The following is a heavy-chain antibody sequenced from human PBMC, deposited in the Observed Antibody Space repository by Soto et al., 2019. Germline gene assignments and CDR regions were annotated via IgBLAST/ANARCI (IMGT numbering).Heavy chain of an antibody. D-gene: IGHD3-3*01. CDR3: ARGAVLRHLEWLGAFDI. J-gene: IGHJ3*02. CDR1: GGSISSGDYY. V-gene: IGHV4-30-4*01. Sequence: QVQLQESGPGLVKPSQTLSLTCTVSGGSISSGDYYWSWIRQPPGKGLEWIGYIYYSGSTYYNPSLKSRVTISGDTSKNQYPLKMSSVTAADTAVYYCARGAVLRHLEWLGAFDIWGQGTMVTVSS. CDR2: IYYSGST.